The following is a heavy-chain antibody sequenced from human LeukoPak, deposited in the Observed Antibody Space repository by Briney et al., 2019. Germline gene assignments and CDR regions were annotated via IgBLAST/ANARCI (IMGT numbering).Heavy chain of an antibody. Sequence: GGSLRLSCAASGFTFSSYAMSWVRQAPGKGLEWVSAISGSGGSTYYADSVKGRFTISRDNSKNTLYLQMNSLRAGDTAVYYCAKDFWDGDYNYYYYMDVWGKGTTVTVSS. CDR3: AKDFWDGDYNYYYYMDV. J-gene: IGHJ6*03. CDR2: ISGSGGST. D-gene: IGHD4-17*01. CDR1: GFTFSSYA. V-gene: IGHV3-23*01.